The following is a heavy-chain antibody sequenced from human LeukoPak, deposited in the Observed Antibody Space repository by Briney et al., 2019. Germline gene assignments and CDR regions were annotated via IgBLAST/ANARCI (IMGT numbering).Heavy chain of an antibody. J-gene: IGHJ4*02. D-gene: IGHD1-1*01. Sequence: GGSLRLSCAASGFTFSTYAMHWVRQAPGKGLEWVAIISFDGSNKYYADSVKGRFTISRDNSKNTLYLQMNSLRAEDTALYYCTRATGAGLIDYWGQGTLVTVSS. V-gene: IGHV3-30*04. CDR2: ISFDGSNK. CDR3: TRATGAGLIDY. CDR1: GFTFSTYA.